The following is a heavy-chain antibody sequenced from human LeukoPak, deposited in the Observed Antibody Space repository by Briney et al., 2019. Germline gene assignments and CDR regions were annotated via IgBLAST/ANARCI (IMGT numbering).Heavy chain of an antibody. CDR3: ARGGTPTVWDVDTTGDY. CDR2: IRYDGSNK. V-gene: IGHV3-30*02. D-gene: IGHD5-18*01. CDR1: GFTFSGYG. J-gene: IGHJ4*02. Sequence: GGSLRLSCAASGFTFSGYGMHWVRQAPGKGLEWVAFIRYDGSNKYYADSVKGRFTISRDNSKNTLYLQMNSLRAEDTAVYYCARGGTPTVWDVDTTGDYWGQGTLVTVSS.